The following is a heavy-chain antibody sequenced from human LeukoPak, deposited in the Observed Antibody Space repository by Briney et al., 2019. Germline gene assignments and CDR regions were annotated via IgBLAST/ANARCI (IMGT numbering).Heavy chain of an antibody. J-gene: IGHJ4*02. CDR1: GGSFIGYH. CDR2: INHSGYT. V-gene: IGHV4-34*01. CDR3: ARDPTTVVTVPYYFDD. D-gene: IGHD4-23*01. Sequence: TSETLSLTCAVSGGSFIGYHWNWIRQSPGKGLEWIGEINHSGYTNYNPSFKSRVTISVDTSKNQFSLRLRSVTAADTAVYYCARDPTTVVTVPYYFDDWGQGTLVTVSS.